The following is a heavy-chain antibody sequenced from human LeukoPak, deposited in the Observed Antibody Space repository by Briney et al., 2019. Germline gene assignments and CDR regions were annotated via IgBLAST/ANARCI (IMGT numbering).Heavy chain of an antibody. D-gene: IGHD3-9*01. CDR1: GGTFSSYA. Sequence: ASVKVSCKASGGTFSSYAISWVRQAPGQGLEWMGGIIPIFGTANYAQKFQGRVTITADESTSTAYMELSSLRSEDTAVYYCARGRDIPYYDILTGPAHYYYYYYMDVWGKGTTVTISS. CDR3: ARGRDIPYYDILTGPAHYYYYYYMDV. J-gene: IGHJ6*03. V-gene: IGHV1-69*13. CDR2: IIPIFGTA.